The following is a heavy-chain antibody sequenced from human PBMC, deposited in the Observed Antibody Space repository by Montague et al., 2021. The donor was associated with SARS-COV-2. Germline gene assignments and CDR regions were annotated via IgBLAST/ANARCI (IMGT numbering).Heavy chain of an antibody. Sequence: TLSLTCTVSGGSISDCCYTWTWLRQEPGQGLVWFVYFCYSTSSIPSPSLQIPIPISVYTSKNQFSLKLSSVTAADTAVYYCAREGGGIQLWLRGDDAFNIWGQGTLVTVSS. CDR2: FCYSTSS. J-gene: IGHJ3*02. V-gene: IGHV4-31*01. CDR1: GGSISDCCYT. D-gene: IGHD5-18*01. CDR3: AREGGGIQLWLRGDDAFNI.